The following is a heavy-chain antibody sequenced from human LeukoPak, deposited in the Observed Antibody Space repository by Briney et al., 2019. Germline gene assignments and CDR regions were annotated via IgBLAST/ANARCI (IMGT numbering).Heavy chain of an antibody. CDR1: GGTISSYY. CDR2: IHDSGIT. CDR3: ASWYYSGWAFDY. D-gene: IGHD6-19*01. J-gene: IGHJ4*02. Sequence: SETLSLTCTVSGGTISSYYWNWIRQAPGKGLEWIGYIHDSGITKYNPSLKSRVTISVQTSKNQFSLILSSVTAADTAVYYCASWYYSGWAFDYWGQGSLVTGS. V-gene: IGHV4-59*08.